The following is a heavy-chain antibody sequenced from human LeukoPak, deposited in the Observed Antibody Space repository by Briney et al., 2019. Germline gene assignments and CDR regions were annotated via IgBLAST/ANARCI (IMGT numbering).Heavy chain of an antibody. J-gene: IGHJ4*02. CDR3: AKVVSSSYRPFFDY. V-gene: IGHV3-23*01. D-gene: IGHD6-6*01. CDR1: GFTFSAYA. CDR2: ISGSVGGR. Sequence: GGSLRLSCAASGFTFSAYAMNWVRQAPGKGLEWVSGISGSVGGRYYADSVKGRFTISRDNSKNTLYLQMNSLRAEDTAVYYCAKVVSSSYRPFFDYWGQGNLVSVTS.